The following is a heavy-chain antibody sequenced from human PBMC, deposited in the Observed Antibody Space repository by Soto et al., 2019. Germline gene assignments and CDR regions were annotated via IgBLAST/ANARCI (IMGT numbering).Heavy chain of an antibody. CDR2: IYYSGST. V-gene: IGHV4-30-4*01. D-gene: IGHD4-4*01. Sequence: SETLSLTCTVSGGSISSGDYYWSWIRQPPGKGLEWIGYIYYSGSTYYNPSLKSRVTISVDTSKNQFSLKLSSVTAADTAVYYCARASNPGDYFDYWGQGTLVTVSS. J-gene: IGHJ4*02. CDR3: ARASNPGDYFDY. CDR1: GGSISSGDYY.